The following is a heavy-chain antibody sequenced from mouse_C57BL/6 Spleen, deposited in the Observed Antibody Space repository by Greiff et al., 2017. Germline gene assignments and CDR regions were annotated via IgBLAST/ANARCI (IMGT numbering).Heavy chain of an antibody. Sequence: EVQGVESGGGLVQPGGSLSLSCAASGFTFTDYYMSWVRQPPGKALEWLGFIRNKANGYTTEYSASVKGRFTISRDNSQSILYLQMNALRAEDSATDYCARDGEVPYAMDYWGQGTSVTVSS. CDR1: GFTFTDYY. J-gene: IGHJ4*01. CDR2: IRNKANGYTT. D-gene: IGHD2-14*01. V-gene: IGHV7-3*01. CDR3: ARDGEVPYAMDY.